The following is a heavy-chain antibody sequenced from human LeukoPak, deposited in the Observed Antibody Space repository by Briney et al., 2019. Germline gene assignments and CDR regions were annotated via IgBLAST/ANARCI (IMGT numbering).Heavy chain of an antibody. CDR2: ISSSSSTI. CDR1: GFTFSSYS. CDR3: AKDRGRITMITWDY. V-gene: IGHV3-48*04. D-gene: IGHD3-22*01. J-gene: IGHJ4*02. Sequence: GGSLRLSCAASGFTFSSYSMNWVRQAPGKGLEWVSYISSSSSTIYYADSVKGRFTISRDNAKNSLYLQMNSLRAEDTAVYYCAKDRGRITMITWDYWGQGTLVTVSS.